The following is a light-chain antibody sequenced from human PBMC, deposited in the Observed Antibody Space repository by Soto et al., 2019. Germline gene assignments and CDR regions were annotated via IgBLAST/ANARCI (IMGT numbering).Light chain of an antibody. V-gene: IGKV1-5*03. J-gene: IGKJ1*01. CDR3: QQYSTYART. CDR2: KAS. CDR1: ESISDW. Sequence: DIQMTQSPSTLSASVGDRVTITCRASESISDWLAWYQQKPGKAPKLLIYKASNLESGVPSRFGGSGSGTDFTLAISSLQPDVYAIYYCQQYSTYARTFGQGTKVEIK.